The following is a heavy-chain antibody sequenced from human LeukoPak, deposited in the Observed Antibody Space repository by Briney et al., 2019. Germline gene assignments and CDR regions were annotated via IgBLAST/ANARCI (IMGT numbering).Heavy chain of an antibody. CDR3: ARRGSGFWSGYRPPLHV. V-gene: IGHV4-34*01. Sequence: SETLSLTCAVYGGSFSGYYWSWIRQPPGKGLEWIGEINHSGSTNYNPSLKSRVTISVDTSKNQFSLKLSSVTAADTAVYYCARRGSGFWSGYRPPLHVWGKGTTVTVSS. D-gene: IGHD3-3*01. J-gene: IGHJ6*04. CDR2: INHSGST. CDR1: GGSFSGYY.